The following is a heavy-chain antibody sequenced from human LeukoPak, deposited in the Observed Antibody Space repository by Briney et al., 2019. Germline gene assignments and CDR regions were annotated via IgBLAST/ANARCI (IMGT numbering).Heavy chain of an antibody. CDR3: ARDGRELPDAFDI. CDR1: GFTFSSYS. J-gene: IGHJ3*02. Sequence: GGSLRLSCAASGFTFSSYSMNWVRQAPGKGLEWVSSISSSSSYIYYADSVKGRFTISRGSAKNSLYLQMNSLRAEDTAVYYCARDGRELPDAFDIWGQGTMVTVSS. V-gene: IGHV3-21*01. CDR2: ISSSSSYI. D-gene: IGHD1-26*01.